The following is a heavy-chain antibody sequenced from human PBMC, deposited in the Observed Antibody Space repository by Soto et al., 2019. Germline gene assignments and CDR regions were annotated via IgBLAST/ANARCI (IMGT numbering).Heavy chain of an antibody. CDR3: ARDTYYDYIWGPIGRSYDAFDI. CDR1: GFTFSSYG. D-gene: IGHD3-16*01. CDR2: ISNNRSNK. V-gene: IGHV3-33*01. J-gene: IGHJ3*02. Sequence: GGSLRLSCAASGFTFSSYGMHWVRQAPGKGLEWVAVISNNRSNKYYADSVKGRFTISRDNAKNSLYLQMNSLRAEDTAVYYCARDTYYDYIWGPIGRSYDAFDIWGQGTMVTVSS.